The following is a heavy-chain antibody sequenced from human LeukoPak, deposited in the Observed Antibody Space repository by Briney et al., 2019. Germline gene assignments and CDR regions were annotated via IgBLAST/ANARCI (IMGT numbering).Heavy chain of an antibody. CDR1: GFTFSSYW. D-gene: IGHD3-10*01. V-gene: IGHV3-7*01. CDR2: IKQDGSEK. CDR3: AKASRGPGETY. J-gene: IGHJ4*02. Sequence: GGSLRLSCAASGFTFSSYWMSWVRQAPGKGPEWVANIKQDGSEKQYVDSVKGRFTISRDNVKNSLYLQMNSLRVEDTAVYYCAKASRGPGETYWGQGTLVTVSS.